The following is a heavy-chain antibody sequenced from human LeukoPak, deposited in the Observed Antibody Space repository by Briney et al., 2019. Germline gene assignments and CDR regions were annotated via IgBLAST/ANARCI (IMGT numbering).Heavy chain of an antibody. CDR1: GGTFSSYA. D-gene: IGHD3-9*01. Sequence: GSSVKVSCKASGGTFSSYAISWVRQAPGQGLEWMGWIIPILGIANYAQKFQGRVTITADKSTSTAYMELSSLRSEDTAVYYCARDYDILTGPHYYYYYGMDVWGQGTTVTVSS. V-gene: IGHV1-69*04. CDR2: IIPILGIA. J-gene: IGHJ6*02. CDR3: ARDYDILTGPHYYYYYGMDV.